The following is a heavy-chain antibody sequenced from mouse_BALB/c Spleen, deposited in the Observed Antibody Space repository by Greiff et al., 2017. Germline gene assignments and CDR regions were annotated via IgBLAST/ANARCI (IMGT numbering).Heavy chain of an antibody. CDR3: ARGGPYAMDY. V-gene: IGHV5-17*02. J-gene: IGHJ4*01. CDR1: GFTFSSFG. Sequence: EVQGVESGGGLVQPGGSRKLSCAASGFTFSSFGMHWVRQAPEKGLEWVAYISSGSSTIYYADTVKGRFTISRDNPKNTLFLQMTSLRSEDTAMYYCARGGPYAMDYWGQGTSVTVSS. CDR2: ISSGSSTI.